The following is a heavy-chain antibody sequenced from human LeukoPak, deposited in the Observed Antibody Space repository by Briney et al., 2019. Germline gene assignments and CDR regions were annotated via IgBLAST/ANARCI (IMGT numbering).Heavy chain of an antibody. D-gene: IGHD5-24*01. Sequence: GGSLRLSCAASGFTFSSYEMNWVRQAPGKGLEWVSYISSSGSTIYYADSVKGRFTISRDNAKNSPYLQMNSLRAEDTAVYYCAREGDGYSEGWFDPWGQGTLVTVSS. V-gene: IGHV3-48*03. CDR2: ISSSGSTI. J-gene: IGHJ5*02. CDR3: AREGDGYSEGWFDP. CDR1: GFTFSSYE.